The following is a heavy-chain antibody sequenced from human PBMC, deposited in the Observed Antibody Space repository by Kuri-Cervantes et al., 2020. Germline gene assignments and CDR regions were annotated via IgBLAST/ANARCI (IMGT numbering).Heavy chain of an antibody. D-gene: IGHD3-22*01. Sequence: SETLSLTCTVSGGSISAYYWSWIRQPPGKGLEWIGYIYYSGGTNYNPSLESRVTISVDTSKNQFSLKLTSVTAADTAVYYCASAYYYDSSGYLYYFDYWGQGTLVTVSS. CDR2: IYYSGGT. CDR3: ASAYYYDSSGYLYYFDY. J-gene: IGHJ4*02. V-gene: IGHV4-59*01. CDR1: GGSISAYY.